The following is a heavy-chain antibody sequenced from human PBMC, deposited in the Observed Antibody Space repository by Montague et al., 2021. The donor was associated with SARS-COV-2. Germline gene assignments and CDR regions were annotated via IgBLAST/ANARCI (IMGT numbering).Heavy chain of an antibody. CDR2: FPADGRNI. CDR1: GFTFSYYG. CDR3: ARDLSGRFDL. V-gene: IGHV3-30*03. Sequence: SLRLSCAASGFTFSYYGMLWVRQAPGKGPEWVAIFPADGRNIYYADSVKGRFTVSRDNSRDTLYLQMNSLRVGDTAMYYCARDLSGRFDLWGQGTLVTVSS. J-gene: IGHJ5*02.